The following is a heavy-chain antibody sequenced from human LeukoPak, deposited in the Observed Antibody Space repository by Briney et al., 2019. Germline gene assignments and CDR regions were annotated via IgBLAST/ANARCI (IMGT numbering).Heavy chain of an antibody. D-gene: IGHD3-10*01. J-gene: IGHJ6*02. CDR2: MNPNSGNT. CDR1: GYTFTSYD. Sequence: ASVKVSCKASGYTFTSYDINWVRQATGQGLEWMGWMNPNSGNTGYAQKFQGRVTMTRNTSISTAYMELSSLRSEDTAVYYCARVFYDFGELLSAYGMDVWGQGTTVTVSS. CDR3: ARVFYDFGELLSAYGMDV. V-gene: IGHV1-8*01.